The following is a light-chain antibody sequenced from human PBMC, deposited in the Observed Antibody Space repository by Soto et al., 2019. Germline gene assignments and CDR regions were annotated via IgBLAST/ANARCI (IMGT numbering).Light chain of an antibody. CDR2: DVS. CDR1: SSDVGGYSY. V-gene: IGLV2-8*01. CDR3: SSYAGSNIFVV. Sequence: QSVLTQPPSASGSPGQSVTISCTGTSSDVGGYSYVSWYQQLPGNAPKLIIYDVSKRPSGVPDRFSGSKSGNTASLTVSGLQAEDEADYYCSSYAGSNIFVVFGGGTKLTVL. J-gene: IGLJ3*02.